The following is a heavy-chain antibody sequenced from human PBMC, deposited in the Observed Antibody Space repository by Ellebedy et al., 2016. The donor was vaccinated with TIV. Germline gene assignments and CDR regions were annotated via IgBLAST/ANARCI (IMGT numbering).Heavy chain of an antibody. CDR2: IYPDGRT. V-gene: IGHV3-66*01. CDR3: ARDTRPNIGKF. Sequence: GGSLRLSCVVSGVTVSSDFMSWVRQAPGKGPEWVSIIYPDGRTFYPDSEKGRFTISRDTSKNTLYLQMNSLRAEDTALYFCARDTRPNIGKFWGQGTLVTVSS. D-gene: IGHD2/OR15-2a*01. J-gene: IGHJ4*02. CDR1: GVTVSSDF.